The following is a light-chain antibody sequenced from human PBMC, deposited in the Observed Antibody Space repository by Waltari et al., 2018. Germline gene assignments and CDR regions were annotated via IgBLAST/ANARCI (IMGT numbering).Light chain of an antibody. CDR3: CSYTGSSTSDG. J-gene: IGLJ1*01. V-gene: IGLV2-23*01. CDR1: STDLASYNL. CDR2: EAT. Sequence: QSALSQPASASGPPGQSLTIPCTGASTDLASYNLVAWYQHHPNRAPKLIIYEATKRPSGISHRFSGANSGATASLRISRLQADDEADYYCCSYTGSSTSDGCGGGTKVTVL.